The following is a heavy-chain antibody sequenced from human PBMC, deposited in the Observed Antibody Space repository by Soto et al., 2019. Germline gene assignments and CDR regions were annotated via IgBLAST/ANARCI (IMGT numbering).Heavy chain of an antibody. J-gene: IGHJ4*02. Sequence: VQLVESGGGVVQPGRSLRLSCAASGFTFSDYAMHWVRQAPGKGLVWVAVVSHDGRNTHYADSVKGRFTISRDSSKNTVSLEMTSLRAADTAVYYCAKGGRQWLVTSGFNYWGQGALVNVSS. V-gene: IGHV3-30*18. D-gene: IGHD6-19*01. CDR1: GFTFSDYA. CDR3: AKGGRQWLVTSGFNY. CDR2: VSHDGRNT.